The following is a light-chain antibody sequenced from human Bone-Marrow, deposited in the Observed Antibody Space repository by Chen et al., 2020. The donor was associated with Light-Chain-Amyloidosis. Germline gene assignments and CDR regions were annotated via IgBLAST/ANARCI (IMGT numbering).Light chain of an antibody. V-gene: IGKV3-20*01. Sequence: EIVLTQSPGTLSLSPGEGSNLSYRASQTISSNYLTWYKQKFGQAPRLLVYGSSSRATGIPDRFTSSWSGTGFTLTINRLEPEDFAMDYCQQYGTSPLTFGGGTKVEIK. CDR2: GSS. J-gene: IGKJ4*01. CDR1: QTISSNY. CDR3: QQYGTSPLT.